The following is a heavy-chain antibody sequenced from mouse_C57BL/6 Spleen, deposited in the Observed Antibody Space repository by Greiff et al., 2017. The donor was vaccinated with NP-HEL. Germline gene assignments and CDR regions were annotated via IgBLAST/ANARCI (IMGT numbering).Heavy chain of an antibody. D-gene: IGHD2-4*01. V-gene: IGHV1-15*01. CDR2: IDPETGGT. J-gene: IGHJ4*01. Sequence: VQLQQSGAELVRPGASVTLSCKASGYTFTDYEMHWVKQTPVHGLEWIGAIDPETGGTAYNQKFKGKAILTADKSSSTAYMELRSLTSEDSAVYYCTREGGDYLYYAMDYWGQGTSVTVSS. CDR1: GYTFTDYE. CDR3: TREGGDYLYYAMDY.